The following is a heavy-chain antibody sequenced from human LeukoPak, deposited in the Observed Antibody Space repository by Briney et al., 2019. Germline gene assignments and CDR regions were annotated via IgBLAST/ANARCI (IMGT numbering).Heavy chain of an antibody. CDR3: ATRKCSISACRASSYRCMDD. CDR2: IKEDGGET. J-gene: IGHJ6*03. CDR1: GFTFSSYW. V-gene: IGHV3-7*01. D-gene: IGHD2-2*01. Sequence: GGSLRVSCETSGFTFSSYWMTWVRQAPGKGLEWVANIKEDGGETYYVGSVKGRFTVSRDNAKNSLYLQMNSLRVEVTAIYYCATRKCSISACRASSYRCMDDWGKGTTVTVSS.